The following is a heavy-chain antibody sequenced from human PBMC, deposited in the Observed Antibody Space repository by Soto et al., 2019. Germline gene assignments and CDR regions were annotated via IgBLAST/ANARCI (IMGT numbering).Heavy chain of an antibody. CDR1: GFTFSSYG. J-gene: IGHJ3*01. D-gene: IGHD3-10*01. CDR3: AKHGAYYGAGGYNQCSTSGKGV. V-gene: IGHV3-30*18. Sequence: GGSLRLSCAASGFTFSSYGMHWVRQAPGKGLEWVAVISYDGSNKYYADSVKGRFTISRDNAKNTLYLQMNSLRAEDTAVYYCAKHGAYYGAGGYNQCSTSGKGVWRQG. CDR2: ISYDGSNK.